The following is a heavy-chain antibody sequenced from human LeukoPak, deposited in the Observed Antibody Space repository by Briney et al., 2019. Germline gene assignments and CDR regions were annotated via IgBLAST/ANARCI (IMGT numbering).Heavy chain of an antibody. CDR1: GLIFSGYA. CDR3: AKDDATGTSSDAFDI. J-gene: IGHJ3*02. CDR2: ISGSGNKA. D-gene: IGHD1-1*01. V-gene: IGHV3-23*01. Sequence: TGGSLRLSCAASGLIFSGYAMSWVRQAPGKGLEWVSGISGSGNKAYYADSMKGRFTISRDNSKNMLYLQMNSLSAEDTAIYYCAKDDATGTSSDAFDIWGQGTMVTVSS.